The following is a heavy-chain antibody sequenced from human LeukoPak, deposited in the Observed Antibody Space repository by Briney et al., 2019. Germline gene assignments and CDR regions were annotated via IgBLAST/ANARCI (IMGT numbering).Heavy chain of an antibody. J-gene: IGHJ4*02. CDR3: AKYRYFDWFIFDY. Sequence: GGSLRLSCAASGFTVSSNYMSWVRQAPGKGLEWVSAISGSGGSTYYADSVKGRFTISRDNSKNTLYLQMNSLRAEDTAVYYCAKYRYFDWFIFDYWGQGTLVTVSS. V-gene: IGHV3-23*01. D-gene: IGHD3-9*01. CDR1: GFTVSSNY. CDR2: ISGSGGST.